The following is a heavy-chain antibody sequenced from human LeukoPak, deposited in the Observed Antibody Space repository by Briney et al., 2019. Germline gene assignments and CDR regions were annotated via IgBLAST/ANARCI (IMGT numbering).Heavy chain of an antibody. V-gene: IGHV4-34*01. CDR3: ARFPVVMLRGVHLTKFYFDY. CDR1: GGSFSGYY. CDR2: INHSGST. D-gene: IGHD3-10*01. Sequence: PSETLSLTCAVYGGSFSGYYWSWIRQPPGKGLEWIGEINHSGSTNYNPSPKSRVTISVDTSKNQFSLKLSSVTAADTAVYYCARFPVVMLRGVHLTKFYFDYWGQGALVTVSS. J-gene: IGHJ4*02.